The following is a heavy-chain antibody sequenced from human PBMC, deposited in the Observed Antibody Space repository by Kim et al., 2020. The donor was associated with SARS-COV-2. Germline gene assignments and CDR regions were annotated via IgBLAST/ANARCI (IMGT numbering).Heavy chain of an antibody. CDR1: GFTFSDHY. V-gene: IGHV3-72*01. Sequence: GGSLRLSCAASGFTFSDHYMDWVRQAPGKGLEWVGRIRNKANGHTTEYAASVKGRFTISRDDSKNSLYLQMNSLDTEDTAIYYCARGGGSSWATTVIDYLGHGTLVTVSS. J-gene: IGHJ4*01. D-gene: IGHD6-13*01. CDR2: IRNKANGHTT. CDR3: ARGGGSSWATTVIDY.